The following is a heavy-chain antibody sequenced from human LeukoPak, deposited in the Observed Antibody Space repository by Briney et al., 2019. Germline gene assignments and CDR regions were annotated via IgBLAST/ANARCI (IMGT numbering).Heavy chain of an antibody. J-gene: IGHJ4*02. V-gene: IGHV3-7*03. D-gene: IGHD3-16*01. CDR1: GFTFSSYG. Sequence: PGGSLRLSCAASGFTFSSYGMHWVRQAPGKGLEWVAVIKEDGSEKYYVDSVKGRFAISRDNAKNSLYLQMNNVRAEDTAVYFCAANTQSGYWGQGALVTVSS. CDR3: AANTQSGY. CDR2: IKEDGSEK.